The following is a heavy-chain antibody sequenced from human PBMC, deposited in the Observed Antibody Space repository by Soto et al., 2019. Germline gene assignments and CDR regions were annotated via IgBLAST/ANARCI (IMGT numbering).Heavy chain of an antibody. Sequence: GGSLRLSCAASGFTFDDYAMHWVRQTPGKGLEWVSGITWNSGFIDYADSVKGRFTVSRDNAKNSLDLQMNSLRSEDTALYYCAKEIQALCSGNGCDKDDYYYYGIGVWRQGTTGSVAS. CDR2: ITWNSGFI. D-gene: IGHD2-2*02. J-gene: IGHJ6*02. CDR1: GFTFDDYA. V-gene: IGHV3-9*01. CDR3: AKEIQALCSGNGCDKDDYYYYGIGV.